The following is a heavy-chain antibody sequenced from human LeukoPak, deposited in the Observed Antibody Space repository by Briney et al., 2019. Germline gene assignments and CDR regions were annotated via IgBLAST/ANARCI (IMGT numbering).Heavy chain of an antibody. CDR1: GFTFSSYS. D-gene: IGHD3-10*01. CDR3: ASLEFGELPFDY. Sequence: GGSLRLSCAASGFTFSSYSMHWVRQAPGKGLEWVSSISSSSSYIYYADSVKGRFTISRDNAKNSLYLQMNSLRAEDTAVYYCASLEFGELPFDYWGQGTLVTVSS. CDR2: ISSSSSYI. V-gene: IGHV3-21*01. J-gene: IGHJ4*02.